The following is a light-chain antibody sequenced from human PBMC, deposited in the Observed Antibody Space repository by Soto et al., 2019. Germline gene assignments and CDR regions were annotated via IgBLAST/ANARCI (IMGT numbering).Light chain of an antibody. CDR1: SSNIGSNY. CDR3: GTWDSSLSAGV. J-gene: IGLJ1*01. CDR2: DNN. Sequence: QSVLTQPPSVSAAPGQKVTISCSGSSSNIGSNYVSWYQHLPGTAPKLLIYDNNERPSGIPDRFSGSKSGTSATLGITGLQTGDEADYYCGTWDSSLSAGVFGTGTKVTVL. V-gene: IGLV1-51*01.